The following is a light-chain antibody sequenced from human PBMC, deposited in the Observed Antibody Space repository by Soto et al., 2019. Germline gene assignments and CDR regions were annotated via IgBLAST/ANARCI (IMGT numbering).Light chain of an antibody. CDR1: QSIKNNF. CDR3: QQYGTSPIN. Sequence: EIVLTQSPGTLSLSPGERATLSCRASQSIKNNFLAWYQQKPGQAPRLLIFGASSRSSGIPSRFSGSGSGTDFTLTVSRLEPEDFAVYYCQQYGTSPINFGQGTRLEIK. J-gene: IGKJ5*01. V-gene: IGKV3-20*01. CDR2: GAS.